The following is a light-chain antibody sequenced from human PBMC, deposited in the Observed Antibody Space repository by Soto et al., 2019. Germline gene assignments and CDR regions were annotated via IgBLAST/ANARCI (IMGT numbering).Light chain of an antibody. Sequence: QSVLTQPSCVTGSPGQSITISCNGTSSDVGSYNLVSWYQQHPGKAPKLMIYEVSKRPSGVSNRFSGSKSGNPASLTISGLQAEDEADYYCCSYAGSSTYVFGTRTKVTV. J-gene: IGLJ1*01. CDR1: SSDVGSYNL. V-gene: IGLV2-23*02. CDR3: CSYAGSSTYV. CDR2: EVS.